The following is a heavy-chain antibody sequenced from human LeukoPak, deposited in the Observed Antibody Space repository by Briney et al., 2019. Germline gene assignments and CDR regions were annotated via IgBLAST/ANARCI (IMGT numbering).Heavy chain of an antibody. Sequence: PSETLSLTCTVSGGSISSYYWSWIRQPAGKGLEWIGRIYTSGSTNYNPSLKSRVTMSVDTSKNQFSLKLSSVTAADTAVYYCARDVGYCSSTSCPNWFDPWGQGTLVTVSS. CDR2: IYTSGST. CDR3: ARDVGYCSSTSCPNWFDP. J-gene: IGHJ5*02. D-gene: IGHD2-2*01. V-gene: IGHV4-4*07. CDR1: GGSISSYY.